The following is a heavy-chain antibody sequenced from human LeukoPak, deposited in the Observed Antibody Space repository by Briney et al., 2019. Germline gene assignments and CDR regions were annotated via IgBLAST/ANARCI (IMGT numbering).Heavy chain of an antibody. CDR1: QSPFTGSD. D-gene: IGHD3-22*01. CDR2: IHPNRGGT. Sequence: DLVDLSYSPSQSPFTGSDMKWLTQAPGQRLEWMGRIHPNRGGTNYAQKFQGRVTMTMDTSISTAYMELSRLRSDDTAVYYCARDSNPYYDSSGYYFGWGQGTLVTVSS. V-gene: IGHV1-2*06. J-gene: IGHJ4*02. CDR3: ARDSNPYYDSSGYYFG.